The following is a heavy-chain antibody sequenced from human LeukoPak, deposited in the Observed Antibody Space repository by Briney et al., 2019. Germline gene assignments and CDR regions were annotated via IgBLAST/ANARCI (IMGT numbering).Heavy chain of an antibody. D-gene: IGHD3-9*01. Sequence: GGFLRLSCAVSGFRVTNDYMNWVRQAPGKGLEWVSIIYAGGSTYYADSVKGRFTISRDSSNNTLFLQMSNLRADDSGLYYCATDIRSSPLGFWGHGTLVTVSS. J-gene: IGHJ4*01. CDR1: GFRVTNDY. CDR2: IYAGGST. CDR3: ATDIRSSPLGF. V-gene: IGHV3-66*01.